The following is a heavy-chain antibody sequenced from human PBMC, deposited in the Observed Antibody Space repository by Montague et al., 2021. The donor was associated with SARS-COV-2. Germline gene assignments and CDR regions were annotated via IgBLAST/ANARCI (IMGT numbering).Heavy chain of an antibody. CDR3: ARETMTGDAFDV. V-gene: IGHV4-59*12. D-gene: IGHD1-14*01. CDR2: FYSSGIT. Sequence: SETLSLTCAVSGGSISSSDWDWIRQPPGKGLEWIGFFYSSGITDSNPSFKSRVSISLDTSKNQVSLKLRSVTTADTAVYYCARETMTGDAFDVWGQGTMVTVSP. J-gene: IGHJ3*01. CDR1: GGSISSSD.